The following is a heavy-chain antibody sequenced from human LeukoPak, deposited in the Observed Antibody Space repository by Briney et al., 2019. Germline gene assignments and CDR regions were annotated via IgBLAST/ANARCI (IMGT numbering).Heavy chain of an antibody. V-gene: IGHV1-2*02. Sequence: ASVTVSCKCSGYTFTDYCIHWVRQAPGQGLGWMGWINPNGGATRYPQKFQGRVTMTRDTSLSTAYMELSRLRSDDTAVYYCATDHCTRTNCYEDYYHGMDVWGQGTTVTVSS. CDR3: ATDHCTRTNCYEDYYHGMDV. J-gene: IGHJ6*02. CDR1: GYTFTDYC. CDR2: INPNGGAT. D-gene: IGHD2-2*01.